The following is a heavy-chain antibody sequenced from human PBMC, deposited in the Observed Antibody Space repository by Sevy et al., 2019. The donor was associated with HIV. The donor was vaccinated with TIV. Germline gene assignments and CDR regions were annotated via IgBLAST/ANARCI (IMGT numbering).Heavy chain of an antibody. CDR1: GFTCNIYS. CDR3: AREVCTKPDDY. V-gene: IGHV3-23*01. D-gene: IGHD2-8*01. J-gene: IGHJ4*02. CDR2: LSFGCGKI. Sequence: GGSLRLSCAASGFTCNIYSMRGFRQTPGKGLEWVANLSFGCGKINHADSVKGRFTMSRDDCKNAVYLQMNNLRVEDTAIYYCAREVCTKPDDYWGQGTLVTVSS.